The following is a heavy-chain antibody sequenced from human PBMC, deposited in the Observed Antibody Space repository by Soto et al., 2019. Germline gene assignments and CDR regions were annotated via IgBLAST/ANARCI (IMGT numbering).Heavy chain of an antibody. Sequence: QVQLQESGPGLVKPSETLSLTCTVSGGSISSYYWSWIRQPPGKGLEWIGYIYYSGSTNYNPSPKSRVTISVDTSKNQFSLKLSSVTAADTAVYYCARQKYPVVVAATPPSVWFDPWGQGTLVTVSS. CDR2: IYYSGST. V-gene: IGHV4-59*08. J-gene: IGHJ5*02. CDR1: GGSISSYY. D-gene: IGHD2-15*01. CDR3: ARQKYPVVVAATPPSVWFDP.